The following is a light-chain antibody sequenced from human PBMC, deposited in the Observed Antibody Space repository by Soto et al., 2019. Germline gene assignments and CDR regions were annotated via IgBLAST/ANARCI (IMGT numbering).Light chain of an antibody. CDR3: QQYTNTNNPWM. CDR2: DAS. Sequence: DIQMTQSHTALSASVGDRVTITCRASQTISTWMAWYQQKPGKAPKLLVYDASTLQSGVASRFSGSGSGTEFTLIISGLQPDDSATYYCQQYTNTNNPWMFGQGTKVDI. V-gene: IGKV1-5*01. CDR1: QTISTW. J-gene: IGKJ1*01.